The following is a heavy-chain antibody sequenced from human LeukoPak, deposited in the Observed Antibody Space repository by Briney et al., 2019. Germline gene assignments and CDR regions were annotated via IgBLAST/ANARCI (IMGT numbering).Heavy chain of an antibody. D-gene: IGHD2-8*01. J-gene: IGHJ4*02. V-gene: IGHV4-34*01. Sequence: PSETLSLTCAVYGGSFSGYYWSWIRQPPGMGLEWIGEINHSGSTNYNPSLKSRVTISVDTSKNQFSLKLSSVTAADTAVYYCARVGGDDSYCTNGVCYTPRYYFDYWGQGTLVTVSS. CDR3: ARVGGDDSYCTNGVCYTPRYYFDY. CDR1: GGSFSGYY. CDR2: INHSGST.